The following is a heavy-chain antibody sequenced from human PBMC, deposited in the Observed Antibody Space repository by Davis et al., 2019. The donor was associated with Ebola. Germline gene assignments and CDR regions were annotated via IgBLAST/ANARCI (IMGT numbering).Heavy chain of an antibody. Sequence: MPSETLSLTCTVSGYSISSGCYWGWIRQPPGKGLEWIGSIYHSGSTYHNVSLKSRVTISVDTSKNQFSLRLSSVTAADTAVYYCAREGQSNRAVAVYWGQGTLVTVSS. CDR2: IYHSGST. J-gene: IGHJ4*02. CDR3: AREGQSNRAVAVY. CDR1: GYSISSGCY. V-gene: IGHV4-38-2*02. D-gene: IGHD6-19*01.